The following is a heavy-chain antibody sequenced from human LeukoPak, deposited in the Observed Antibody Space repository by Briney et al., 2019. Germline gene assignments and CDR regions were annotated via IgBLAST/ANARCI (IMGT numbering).Heavy chain of an antibody. D-gene: IGHD3-3*01. CDR2: IYYSGST. J-gene: IGHJ4*02. V-gene: IGHV4-59*08. CDR1: GGSISSYY. CDR3: ARLRVAHFDY. Sequence: SETLSPTCTVSGGSISSYYWSWIRQPPGKGLEWIGYIYYSGSTNYNPSLKSRVTISVDTSKNQFSLKLSSVTAADTAVYYCARLRVAHFDYWGQGTLVTVSS.